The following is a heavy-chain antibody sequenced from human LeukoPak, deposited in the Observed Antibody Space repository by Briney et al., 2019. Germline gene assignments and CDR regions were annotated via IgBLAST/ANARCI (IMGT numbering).Heavy chain of an antibody. CDR3: ARTTVPAAINGWFDP. CDR2: IYSSGSA. V-gene: IGHV4-59*01. CDR1: GASINNNF. Sequence: SETLSLTCTVSGASINNNFWTWIRQPPGKGLEWIGYIYSSGSANYNPSLKSRVTISVDTSKNQFSLKLSSVTAADTAVYYCARTTVPAAINGWFDPWGQGTLVT. J-gene: IGHJ5*02. D-gene: IGHD2-2*02.